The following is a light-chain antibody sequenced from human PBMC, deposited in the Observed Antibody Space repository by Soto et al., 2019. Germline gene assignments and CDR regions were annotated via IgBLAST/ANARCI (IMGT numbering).Light chain of an antibody. J-gene: IGKJ4*01. CDR1: QDITTY. CDR3: QHFDNSPT. CDR2: GAY. V-gene: IGKV3-20*01. Sequence: EIVLTQSPATLSLSPGESATLSCRASQDITTYLAWYQQKPGQAPRLLIYGAYTRATGIPDRFSGTGSGTESTLTISRLEPEDFAVYFCQHFDNSPTFGGGTKVDIK.